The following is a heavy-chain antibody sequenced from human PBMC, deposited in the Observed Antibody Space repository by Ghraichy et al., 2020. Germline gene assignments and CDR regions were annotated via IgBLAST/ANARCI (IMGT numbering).Heavy chain of an antibody. CDR3: ARQPIRDSYDGSGTYYYYYYMDV. CDR1: GGSFNNYY. V-gene: IGHV4-59*01. Sequence: GSLSLSCSVSGGSFNNYYWSWIRQPPGKGLEWIGFIYFSGSTTFNPSLQSRVSMSVDTSKNQFSLRLTSVTAADTGVYYCARQPIRDSYDGSGTYYYYYYMDVWGVGTTVTVSS. D-gene: IGHD3-22*01. J-gene: IGHJ6*03. CDR2: IYFSGST.